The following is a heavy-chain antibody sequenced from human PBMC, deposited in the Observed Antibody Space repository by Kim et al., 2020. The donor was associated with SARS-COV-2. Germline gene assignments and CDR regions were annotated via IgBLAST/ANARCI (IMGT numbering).Heavy chain of an antibody. CDR1: GFTFSIYW. CDR3: ASTGYSSNTYIGN. D-gene: IGHD6-13*01. CDR2: IKQDGTEK. Sequence: GGSLRLSRAASGFTFSIYWMSWVRQAPGKGLEWVANIKQDGTEKYYVDSVKGRFTISRDNAKNSLYLQMNSLRAEDKAVYYCASTGYSSNTYIGNWGRG. J-gene: IGHJ4*02. V-gene: IGHV3-7*01.